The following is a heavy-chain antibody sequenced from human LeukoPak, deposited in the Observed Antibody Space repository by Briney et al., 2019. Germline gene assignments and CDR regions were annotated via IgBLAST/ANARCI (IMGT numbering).Heavy chain of an antibody. CDR3: AREVSGYNWNYPSPYYYYMDV. Sequence: PSETLSLTCTVPGGSISSSSYYWGWIRQPTGKGLEWIGSIYYSGSTYYNPSLKSRVTISVDTSKNQFSLKLSSVTAADTAVYYCAREVSGYNWNYPSPYYYYMDVWGKGTTVTVSS. CDR2: IYYSGST. D-gene: IGHD1-7*01. V-gene: IGHV4-39*02. J-gene: IGHJ6*03. CDR1: GGSISSSSYY.